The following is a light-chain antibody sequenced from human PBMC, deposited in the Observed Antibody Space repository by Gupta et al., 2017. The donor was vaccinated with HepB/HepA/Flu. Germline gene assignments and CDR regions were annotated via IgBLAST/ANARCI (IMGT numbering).Light chain of an antibody. V-gene: IGLV2-14*01. Sequence: QSALTQHASVYRSPGHSITIPCTGTSSDVGGYNYVYWYQQHPGKAPKLMIYDVSSRPSGVSSRFSASKSGTTASLTISGLEAEDAADYYRSSYTSSSTLVFGGGTKLTVL. CDR2: DVS. CDR3: SSYTSSSTLV. J-gene: IGLJ3*02. CDR1: SSDVGGYNY.